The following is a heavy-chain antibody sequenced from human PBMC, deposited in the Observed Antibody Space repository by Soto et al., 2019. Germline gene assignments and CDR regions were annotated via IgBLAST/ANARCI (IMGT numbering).Heavy chain of an antibody. CDR1: GFTFSSYS. Sequence: EVQLVESGGGLVKPGGSLRLSCAASGFTFSSYSMNWVRQAPGKGLEWVSSISSSSSYIYYADSVKGRLTISRDNAKNSLYLQMNSLRAEDTAVYYCASLIGITGTAQTKTLIDYWGQGTLVTVSS. CDR3: ASLIGITGTAQTKTLIDY. V-gene: IGHV3-21*01. D-gene: IGHD1-7*01. J-gene: IGHJ4*02. CDR2: ISSSSSYI.